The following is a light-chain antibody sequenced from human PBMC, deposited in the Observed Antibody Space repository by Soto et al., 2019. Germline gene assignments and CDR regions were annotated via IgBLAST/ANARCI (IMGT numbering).Light chain of an antibody. CDR2: EGS. Sequence: QPVLTQPASVSGSPGQSITISCTGTSSDVGSYNLVSWYQHHPGKAPKLMICEGSKRPSGVSNRFSGSKSGNTASLTISGLQAEDEADYYCCSYASSSTWVFGGGTKLTVL. CDR1: SSDVGSYNL. V-gene: IGLV2-23*01. J-gene: IGLJ3*02. CDR3: CSYASSSTWV.